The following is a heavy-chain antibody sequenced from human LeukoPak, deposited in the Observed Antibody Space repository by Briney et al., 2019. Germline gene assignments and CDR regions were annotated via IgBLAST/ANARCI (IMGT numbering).Heavy chain of an antibody. Sequence: ASVKVSCKASGYTFTGYYMHWVRQAPGQGLEWMGWINPNSGGTNYAQKFQGRVTMTRDTSISTAYMELSRLRSDDTAVYYCASGIQSGGSYYYYMDVWGKGTTVTVFS. CDR3: ASGIQSGGSYYYYMDV. D-gene: IGHD5-18*01. J-gene: IGHJ6*03. CDR2: INPNSGGT. V-gene: IGHV1-2*02. CDR1: GYTFTGYY.